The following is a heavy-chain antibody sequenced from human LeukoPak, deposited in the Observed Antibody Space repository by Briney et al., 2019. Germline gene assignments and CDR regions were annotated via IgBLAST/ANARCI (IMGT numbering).Heavy chain of an antibody. V-gene: IGHV4-59*08. Sequence: SETLSLTCTVSGDSIDSYYWSWIRQPPGKGLEWIGYIYYRGTTSYNPFLKSRVTISVDTSKNQFSLKLSSVTAADTAVYYCARHGYYYDSSGYYYGDAFDIWGQGTMVTVSS. CDR3: ARHGYYYDSSGYYYGDAFDI. D-gene: IGHD3-22*01. CDR1: GDSIDSYY. J-gene: IGHJ3*02. CDR2: IYYRGTT.